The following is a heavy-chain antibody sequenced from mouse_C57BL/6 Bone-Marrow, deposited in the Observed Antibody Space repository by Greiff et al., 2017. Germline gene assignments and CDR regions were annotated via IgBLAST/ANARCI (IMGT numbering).Heavy chain of an antibody. J-gene: IGHJ2*01. Sequence: QVQLQQPGAELVKPGASVKLSCKASGYTFTSYWMHWVKQRPGQGLEWIGMIHPNSGSTNYNEKFKSKATLTVDKSSSAAYMQLSSLTSEDSAVYYCARMRYYGSRGYYWGQGTTLTVSS. D-gene: IGHD1-1*01. CDR1: GYTFTSYW. V-gene: IGHV1-64*01. CDR3: ARMRYYGSRGYY. CDR2: IHPNSGST.